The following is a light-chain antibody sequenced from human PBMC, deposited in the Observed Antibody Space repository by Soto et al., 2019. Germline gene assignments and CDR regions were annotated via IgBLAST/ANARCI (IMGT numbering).Light chain of an antibody. CDR1: QRISSN. J-gene: IGKJ1*01. CDR2: GAS. Sequence: EVVMTQSQATLSVSPGERATLSCRASQRISSNLAWYQQRRGQAPRLLIYGASTRAPGIPARFSGSGSETEFTLTISSLQSEDFAVYYCQHYNNWPPWTFGQGTQVEIK. CDR3: QHYNNWPPWT. V-gene: IGKV3-15*01.